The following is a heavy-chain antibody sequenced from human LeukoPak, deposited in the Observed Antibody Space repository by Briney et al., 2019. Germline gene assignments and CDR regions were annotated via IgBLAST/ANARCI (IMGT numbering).Heavy chain of an antibody. CDR2: ISAYNGNT. D-gene: IGHD3-10*01. Sequence: ASVKVSCKASGYTFTSYGISWVRQAPGQGLEWMGWISAYNGNTNYAQKLQGRVTMTTDTSTSTAYMELRSLRSDDTAVYYCARAPSYGHYYYYGMDVWGQGTTVTVSS. CDR3: ARAPSYGHYYYYGMDV. CDR1: GYTFTSYG. J-gene: IGHJ6*02. V-gene: IGHV1-18*01.